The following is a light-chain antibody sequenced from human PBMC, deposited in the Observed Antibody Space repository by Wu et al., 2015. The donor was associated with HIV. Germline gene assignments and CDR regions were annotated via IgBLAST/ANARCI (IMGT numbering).Light chain of an antibody. Sequence: EIVMTQSPATLSVSPGERATLSCRASQSVSNNLAWYQQIPGQPPRLLIYAASTLQSGVPSRFSGSGSGTDFTLTISSLQPEDVATYYCQKYNTAPWTFGQGTKVEMK. CDR2: AAS. CDR3: QKYNTAPWT. CDR1: QSVSNN. V-gene: IGKV3-15*01. J-gene: IGKJ1*01.